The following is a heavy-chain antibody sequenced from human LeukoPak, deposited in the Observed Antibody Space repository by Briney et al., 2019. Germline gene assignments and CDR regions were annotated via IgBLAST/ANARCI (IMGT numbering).Heavy chain of an antibody. V-gene: IGHV4-59*01. D-gene: IGHD5-24*01. CDR2: INYSGTT. CDR1: GPSIGGFY. CDR3: ARDPIHRDDYNAE. Sequence: PSETLSLTCSVSGPSIGGFYWSWIRQPPGRGLEWVGSINYSGTTNYNPSLKSRVTMSIDTSKNQVSLKLNSVTAADTAVYYCARDPIHRDDYNAEWGQGVLVSVSS. J-gene: IGHJ4*02.